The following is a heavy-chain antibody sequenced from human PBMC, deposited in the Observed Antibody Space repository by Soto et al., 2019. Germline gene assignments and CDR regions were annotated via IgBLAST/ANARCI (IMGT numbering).Heavy chain of an antibody. CDR3: ARLRVGVNWYFDL. D-gene: IGHD1-26*01. CDR1: GFNFGDYY. Sequence: QMQLVESGGGLVKPGGSLRLSCAASGFNFGDYYMSWVRQAPGKGLEWVSFVSSTGSYTKYSDSVGGRFTVSRDNGKNSLHLQLNSLRVEDTAVYYCARLRVGVNWYFDLWGRCTLVTVSS. CDR2: VSSTGSYT. J-gene: IGHJ2*01. V-gene: IGHV3-11*06.